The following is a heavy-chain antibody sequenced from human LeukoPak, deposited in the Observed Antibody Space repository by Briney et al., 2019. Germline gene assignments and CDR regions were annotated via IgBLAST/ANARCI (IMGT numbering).Heavy chain of an antibody. Sequence: GGPLRLSCAASGFTVSSKDMSWVRQTPGKGLEWVSVIYSGGGTDYADSVKGRFTVSRDNSKNTLYLQMNSLRAEDTAVYYCARDPGSGWGFDYWGQGTLVTVSS. J-gene: IGHJ4*02. CDR1: GFTVSSKD. D-gene: IGHD6-19*01. V-gene: IGHV3-53*01. CDR3: ARDPGSGWGFDY. CDR2: IYSGGGT.